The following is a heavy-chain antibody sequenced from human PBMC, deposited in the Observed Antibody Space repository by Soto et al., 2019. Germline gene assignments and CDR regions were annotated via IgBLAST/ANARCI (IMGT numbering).Heavy chain of an antibody. CDR3: ARAAYYYESSGYYPGDY. CDR1: GYTFSSYY. Sequence: GASVKVSCKASGYTFSSYYMNWVRQAPGQSLEWLGIINASNGNTNFPQKFQGRVTFTRDTSASTVYMEVSSLRSEDTAVFFCARAAYYYESSGYYPGDYWGQGTLVTVSS. D-gene: IGHD3-22*01. CDR2: INASNGNT. J-gene: IGHJ4*02. V-gene: IGHV1-46*01.